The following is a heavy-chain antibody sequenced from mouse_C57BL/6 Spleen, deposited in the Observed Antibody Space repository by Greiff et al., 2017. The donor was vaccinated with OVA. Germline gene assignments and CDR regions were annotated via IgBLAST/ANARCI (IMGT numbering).Heavy chain of an antibody. J-gene: IGHJ1*03. D-gene: IGHD1-1*01. V-gene: IGHV1-78*01. Sequence: VQLQQSDAELVKPGASVKISCKVSGYTFTDHTIHWMKQRPEQGLEWIGYIYPRDGSTKYNEKLKGKATLTADKSSSTAYMQLNSLTSEDSAVYFCARRGIYYYGSSYGYWYFDVWGTGTTVTVSS. CDR1: GYTFTDHT. CDR2: IYPRDGST. CDR3: ARRGIYYYGSSYGYWYFDV.